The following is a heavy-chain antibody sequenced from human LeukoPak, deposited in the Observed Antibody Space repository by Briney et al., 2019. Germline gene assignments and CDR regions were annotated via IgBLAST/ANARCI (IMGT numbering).Heavy chain of an antibody. CDR2: ISWNSGSI. D-gene: IGHD3-10*01. CDR1: GFTFDDYA. Sequence: PGGSLRLSCAASGFTFDDYAMHWVRQAPGKGLEWVSGISWNSGSIGYADSVKGRFTISRDNAKNSLYLQMNGLRAEDTALYYCAKDRVYYYGSGSYPTHFDYWGQGTLVTVSS. V-gene: IGHV3-9*01. J-gene: IGHJ4*02. CDR3: AKDRVYYYGSGSYPTHFDY.